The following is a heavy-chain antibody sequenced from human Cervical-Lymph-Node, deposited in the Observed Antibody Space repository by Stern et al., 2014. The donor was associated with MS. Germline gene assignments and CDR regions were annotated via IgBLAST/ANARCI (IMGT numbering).Heavy chain of an antibody. CDR2: VIPMFATS. Sequence: VQLVESGAEVKKPGSSVKVSCKASGGTFSNYAFNWVRQAPGQGLEWMGGVIPMFATSNYAQKFQGRVTITADESTSTTYMEVSSLTSEDTAVYYCTRGEAAAFDYWGQGNLVTVSS. CDR1: GGTFSNYA. D-gene: IGHD2-2*01. CDR3: TRGEAAAFDY. V-gene: IGHV1-69*01. J-gene: IGHJ4*02.